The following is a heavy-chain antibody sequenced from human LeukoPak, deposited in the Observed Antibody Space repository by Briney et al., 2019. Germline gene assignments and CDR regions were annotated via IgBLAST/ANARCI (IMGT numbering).Heavy chain of an antibody. D-gene: IGHD4-23*01. CDR2: INHSGST. J-gene: IGHJ4*02. CDR3: ARVSVGNFPSS. Sequence: PPETLSLTCAVYGGSFSGYYWSWIRQPRGKGLEWIGEINHSGSTNYNPSLKSRVTISVDTSKNQFSLKLSSVTAADTAVYYCARVSVGNFPSSWGQGTLVTVSS. CDR1: GGSFSGYY. V-gene: IGHV4-34*01.